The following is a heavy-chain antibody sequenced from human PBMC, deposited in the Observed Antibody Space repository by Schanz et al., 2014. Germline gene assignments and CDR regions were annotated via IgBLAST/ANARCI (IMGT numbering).Heavy chain of an antibody. CDR2: IYSGIGA. Sequence: EGQLAESGGGLVQPGGSLRLSCAVSGFTVSSNHMSWVRQAPGKGLEWVSVIYSGIGAYYADSVKDRFTVSRDNSKNTVYLQMKRLRAEDTTVYYCARVHHYDPSGWGYFDYWGQGALVTVSS. CDR1: GFTVSSNH. J-gene: IGHJ4*02. CDR3: ARVHHYDPSGWGYFDY. D-gene: IGHD3-22*01. V-gene: IGHV3-66*01.